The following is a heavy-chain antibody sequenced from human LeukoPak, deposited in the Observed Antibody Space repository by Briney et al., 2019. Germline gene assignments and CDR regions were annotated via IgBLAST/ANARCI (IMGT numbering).Heavy chain of an antibody. CDR3: ARGSASYGYHYYYGMDV. J-gene: IGHJ6*02. CDR1: GFTFSNYG. D-gene: IGHD5-18*01. V-gene: IGHV3-33*08. CDR2: IAYDGSRS. Sequence: AGGSLRLSCAASGFTFSNYGMHWFRQTPGKGLKWVAVIAYDGSRSFYADSVKGRFTISRENAKNSLYLQMHSLRAGDTAVYYCARGSASYGYHYYYGMDVWGQGTMVTVSS.